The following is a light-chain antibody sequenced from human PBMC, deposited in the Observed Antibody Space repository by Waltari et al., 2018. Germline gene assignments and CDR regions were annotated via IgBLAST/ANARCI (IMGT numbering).Light chain of an antibody. Sequence: QSALTQPPSASGSPGQSVTISCTGPSRDVGGYNYVSWYQQHPGKAPKLMIFEVSKRPSGVPDRFSGSKSANTASLTVSGLQAEDEADYYCSSYAGSNNVFGTGTKVTVL. CDR1: SRDVGGYNY. V-gene: IGLV2-8*01. CDR3: SSYAGSNNV. CDR2: EVS. J-gene: IGLJ1*01.